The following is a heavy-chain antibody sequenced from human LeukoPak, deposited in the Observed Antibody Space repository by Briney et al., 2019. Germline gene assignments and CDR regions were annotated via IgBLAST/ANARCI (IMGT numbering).Heavy chain of an antibody. D-gene: IGHD6-6*01. J-gene: IGHJ6*03. Sequence: GGSLRLSCAASGFTFSSYAMRWVRQAPGKGLEYVSAISSNGGSTYYANSVKGRFTISRDNSKNTLYLQMGSLRAEDMAVYYCARAAAARLYYYYYMDVWGKGTTVTVSS. CDR2: ISSNGGST. CDR3: ARAAAARLYYYYYMDV. CDR1: GFTFSSYA. V-gene: IGHV3-64*01.